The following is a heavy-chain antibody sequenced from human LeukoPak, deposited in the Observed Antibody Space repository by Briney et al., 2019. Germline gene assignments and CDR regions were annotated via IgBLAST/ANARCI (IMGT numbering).Heavy chain of an antibody. Sequence: SQTLSLTCTVSGGSISSGGYYWSWIRLHPGKGLEWIGYIYYSGSTYYNPSLKSRVTISVDTSKNQFSLKLSSVTAADTAVYYCARKTLRFLEWLLVDDAFDIWGQGTMVTVSS. V-gene: IGHV4-31*03. CDR2: IYYSGST. CDR3: ARKTLRFLEWLLVDDAFDI. CDR1: GGSISSGGYY. J-gene: IGHJ3*02. D-gene: IGHD3-3*01.